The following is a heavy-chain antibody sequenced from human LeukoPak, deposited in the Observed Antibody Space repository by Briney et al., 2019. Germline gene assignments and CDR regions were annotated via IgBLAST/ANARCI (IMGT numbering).Heavy chain of an antibody. J-gene: IGHJ6*02. CDR1: GYSFTSYW. V-gene: IGHV5-51*01. D-gene: IGHD3-3*01. CDR3: ARHVNSGYDIPPGGMDV. CDR2: IYPGDSDT. Sequence: GESLKISCKGSGYSFTSYWIGWVRQMPGKGLEWMGIIYPGDSDTRYSPSFQGQVTISADKSISTAYLQWSSLKASDTAMYYCARHVNSGYDIPPGGMDVWGQGTTVTVSS.